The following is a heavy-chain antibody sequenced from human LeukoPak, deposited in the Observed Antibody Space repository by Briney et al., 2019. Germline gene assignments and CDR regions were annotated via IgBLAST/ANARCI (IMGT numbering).Heavy chain of an antibody. CDR3: ARGAPKEIQLWLRLRGVAFVI. CDR1: GGSFSGYY. V-gene: IGHV4-34*01. J-gene: IGHJ3*02. D-gene: IGHD5-18*01. CDR2: INHSGST. Sequence: SETLSLTCAVYGGSFSGYYWSWIRQPPGKGLEWIGEINHSGSTNYNPSLKNRVTISVDTSKNQFSLKLNSVTAADTAVYYCARGAPKEIQLWLRLRGVAFVIWGQGTMVTVSS.